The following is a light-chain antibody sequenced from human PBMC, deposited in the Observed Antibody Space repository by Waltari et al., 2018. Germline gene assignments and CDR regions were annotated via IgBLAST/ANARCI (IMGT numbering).Light chain of an antibody. Sequence: QSVLTQPPSASGTPGQRVTISRIGLASNIAQRPVSRYQPVAGTSPKLLTYSNSQRPSGVPDRFSGSKSGTSASLAISGLRSDDEADYYCASWDDSLNGQVFGGGTRLTVL. V-gene: IGLV1-44*01. CDR3: ASWDDSLNGQV. CDR1: ASNIAQRP. J-gene: IGLJ2*01. CDR2: SNS.